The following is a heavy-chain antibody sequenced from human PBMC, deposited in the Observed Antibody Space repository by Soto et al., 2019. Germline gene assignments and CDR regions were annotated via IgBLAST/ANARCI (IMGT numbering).Heavy chain of an antibody. J-gene: IGHJ3*02. CDR2: ISGSGGST. CDR1: GFTFSRYA. D-gene: IGHD4-17*01. Sequence: EVQLLETGGGLVQPGGSLRLSCAASGFTFSRYAMRCFRQAPGKGLEWVSAISGSGGSTYYADSVRGHFTLSRDNSKNALYLQMNRLRAEDTAVYYCAKDSMTTDMGAFDIWGPGTMVTVS. CDR3: AKDSMTTDMGAFDI. V-gene: IGHV3-23*01.